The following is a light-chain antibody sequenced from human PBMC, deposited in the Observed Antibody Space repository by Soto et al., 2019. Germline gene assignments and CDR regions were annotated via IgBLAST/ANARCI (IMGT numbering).Light chain of an antibody. V-gene: IGKV1-6*01. CDR2: ATS. CDR1: QGIRND. Sequence: AIQMTQSPSSLSASVGDRVTITCRASQGIRNDLGWYQQKPGKAPKLLIYATSRLQDGVPSRFSGSGSGTDFTLTIISLQPEDFATYYCLQDYNYPLTFGQGTKLEIK. J-gene: IGKJ2*01. CDR3: LQDYNYPLT.